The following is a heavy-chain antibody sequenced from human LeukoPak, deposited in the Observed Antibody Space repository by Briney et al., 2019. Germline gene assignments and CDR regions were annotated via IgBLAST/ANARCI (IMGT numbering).Heavy chain of an antibody. D-gene: IGHD2-15*01. J-gene: IGHJ6*02. CDR2: INAGNGNT. V-gene: IGHV1-3*01. Sequence: ASVKVSCKASGYTFTSYAMHWVRQAPGQRLEWMGWINAGNGNTKYSQKFQGRVTITADESTNTAYMELSSLRSEDTAVYYCARDSGIWPRHVYYYGMDVWGQRTTVTVSS. CDR3: ARDSGIWPRHVYYYGMDV. CDR1: GYTFTSYA.